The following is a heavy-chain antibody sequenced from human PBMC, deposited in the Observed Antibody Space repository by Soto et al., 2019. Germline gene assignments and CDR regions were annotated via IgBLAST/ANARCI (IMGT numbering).Heavy chain of an antibody. J-gene: IGHJ4*02. V-gene: IGHV4-39*07. CDR1: GGSISSSSYY. D-gene: IGHD2-2*01. CDR2: IYYSGST. Sequence: SEILSLTCTVSGGSISSSSYYWGWIRQPPGKGLEWIGSIYYSGSTYYNPSLKSRVTISVDTSKNQFSLKLSSVTAADTAVYYCASLPAAAYFDYWGQGTLVTVSS. CDR3: ASLPAAAYFDY.